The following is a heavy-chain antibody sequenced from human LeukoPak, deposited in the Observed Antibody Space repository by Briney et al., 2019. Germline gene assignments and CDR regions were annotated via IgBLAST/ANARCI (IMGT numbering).Heavy chain of an antibody. CDR1: GFTFSSYW. D-gene: IGHD3-3*01. CDR3: ARPFYDFWSGYPPGYFDY. J-gene: IGHJ4*02. V-gene: IGHV3-7*01. Sequence: PGGALRLSCAASGFTFSSYWMSWGRQAPGKVLEMVANIKQDGSEKYYVDPVKGRFTISRDNAKNSLYLQMNSLRAEDTAVYYCARPFYDFWSGYPPGYFDYWGQGPLVTVSS. CDR2: IKQDGSEK.